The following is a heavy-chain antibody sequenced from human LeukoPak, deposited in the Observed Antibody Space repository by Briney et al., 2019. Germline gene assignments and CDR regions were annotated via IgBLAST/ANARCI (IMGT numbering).Heavy chain of an antibody. J-gene: IGHJ4*02. Sequence: GGSLRLSCAASGFTFSTYAMSWVRQAPGKGLEWVSSVRGSGDTKYDADSLKGRFTISRDNSKNTLYLQMNSLRAEDTAVYYCAKDVVLGPGRSGGFDYWGQGTLVTVSS. CDR2: VRGSGDTK. CDR3: AKDVVLGPGRSGGFDY. V-gene: IGHV3-23*01. CDR1: GFTFSTYA. D-gene: IGHD3-10*01.